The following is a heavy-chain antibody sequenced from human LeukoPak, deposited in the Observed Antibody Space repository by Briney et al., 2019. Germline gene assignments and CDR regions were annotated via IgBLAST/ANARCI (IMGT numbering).Heavy chain of an antibody. V-gene: IGHV1-2*02. J-gene: IGHJ4*02. CDR3: ARDVNQWPNYFDY. CDR1: GYTFTGYY. CDR2: VNPDRGGT. Sequence: ASVKVSCKASGYTFTGYYMHWVRQAPGQGLEWMGWVNPDRGGTNYAQKFKGRVTMTRDTSISTAYMELNRPTSDDTAVYYCARDVNQWPNYFDYWGQGSLVTVSS. D-gene: IGHD6-19*01.